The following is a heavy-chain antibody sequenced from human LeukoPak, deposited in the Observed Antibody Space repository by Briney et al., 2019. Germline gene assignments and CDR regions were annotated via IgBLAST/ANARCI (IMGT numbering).Heavy chain of an antibody. Sequence: SETLSLTCTVSGGSISSYYWSWIRQPPGKGLEWIGYIYYSGSTNYNPSLKSRVTISVDTSKNQFSLKLSSVTAADTAVYYCARHLDPYYYGMDVWGQGTTVTVSS. V-gene: IGHV4-59*08. D-gene: IGHD3-9*01. J-gene: IGHJ6*02. CDR2: IYYSGST. CDR3: ARHLDPYYYGMDV. CDR1: GGSISSYY.